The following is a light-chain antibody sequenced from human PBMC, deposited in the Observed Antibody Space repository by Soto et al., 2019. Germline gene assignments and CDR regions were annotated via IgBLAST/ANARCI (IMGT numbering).Light chain of an antibody. CDR2: DAS. Sequence: LTQSRATVSLCQGERATLSCRASQSVSSYLAWYQQKPGQAPRLLIYDASNRATGIPARFSGSGSGTDFTLTISSLEPEDFAVYYCQQRSNWPRTFGQGTMADVK. V-gene: IGKV3-11*01. CDR3: QQRSNWPRT. J-gene: IGKJ1*01. CDR1: QSVSSY.